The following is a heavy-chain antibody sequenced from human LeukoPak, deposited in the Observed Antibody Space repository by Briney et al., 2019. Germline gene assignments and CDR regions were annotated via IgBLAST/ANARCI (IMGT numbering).Heavy chain of an antibody. CDR1: GFTFTTYW. V-gene: IGHV3-74*01. J-gene: IGHJ6*02. CDR2: INSDGSIT. CDR3: ARDAVDTVNAV. Sequence: GGSLRLSCAASGFTFTTYWMHWVRQAPGKGLVWVSHINSDGSITSYADSVKGRLTISRDNAKNTLYLQMNSLRAEDTAVYYCARDAVDTVNAVWGQGTTVTVSS. D-gene: IGHD5-18*01.